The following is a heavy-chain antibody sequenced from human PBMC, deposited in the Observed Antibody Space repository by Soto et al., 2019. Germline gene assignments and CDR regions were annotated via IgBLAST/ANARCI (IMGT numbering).Heavy chain of an antibody. Sequence: GGSLRLSCAASGFAFSSFSMSWVRQAPGSGLEWVAAITNSFSYIYYADSVKGRFTISRDIAKKSLYLEMNGLRVEDTAVYYYARRSENFWSGYPEAFDLWGQGTVVTVSS. CDR1: GFAFSSFS. CDR3: ARRSENFWSGYPEAFDL. D-gene: IGHD3-3*01. J-gene: IGHJ4*02. CDR2: ITNSFSYI. V-gene: IGHV3-21*01.